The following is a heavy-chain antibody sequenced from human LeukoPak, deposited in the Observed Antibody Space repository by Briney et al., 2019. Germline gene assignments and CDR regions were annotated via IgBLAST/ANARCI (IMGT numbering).Heavy chain of an antibody. V-gene: IGHV1-18*01. CDR3: ARDPYIVVVPAAIEDHAFDI. Sequence: GASVKVSCKASGGTFSSYAISWVRQAPGQGLEWTGWISAYNGNTNYAQKLQGRVTMTTDTSTSTAYMELRSLRSDDTAVYYCARDPYIVVVPAAIEDHAFDIWGQGTMVTVSS. CDR2: ISAYNGNT. CDR1: GGTFSSYA. J-gene: IGHJ3*02. D-gene: IGHD2-2*02.